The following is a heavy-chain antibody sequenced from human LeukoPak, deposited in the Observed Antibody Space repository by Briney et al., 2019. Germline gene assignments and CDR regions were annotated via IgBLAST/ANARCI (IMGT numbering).Heavy chain of an antibody. CDR2: HYYSGNT. CDR3: ARGHRTSSAYHCNAMDV. Sequence: PSQTLSLTCTVSGGSLSSGSYWWSWIRPHPERGLEWIGYHYYSGNTYYNPSLKSRVSISVDTSKNQLSLTLTSVTAAATAVYYCARGHRTSSAYHCNAMDVWGQGTTVTVSS. D-gene: IGHD2-8*01. V-gene: IGHV4-31*03. J-gene: IGHJ6*02. CDR1: GGSLSSGSYW.